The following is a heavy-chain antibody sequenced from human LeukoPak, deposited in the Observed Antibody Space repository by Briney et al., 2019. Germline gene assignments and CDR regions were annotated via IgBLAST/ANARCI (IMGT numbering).Heavy chain of an antibody. Sequence: GGSLRLPCAASGFTFSSYAMHWVRQAPGKGLEWVAVISYDGSNKYYADSVKGRFTISRDNSKNTLYLQMNSLRAEDTAVYYCARDLRHSSTDYWGQGTLVTVSS. CDR2: ISYDGSNK. J-gene: IGHJ4*02. D-gene: IGHD6-19*01. CDR3: ARDLRHSSTDY. CDR1: GFTFSSYA. V-gene: IGHV3-30*04.